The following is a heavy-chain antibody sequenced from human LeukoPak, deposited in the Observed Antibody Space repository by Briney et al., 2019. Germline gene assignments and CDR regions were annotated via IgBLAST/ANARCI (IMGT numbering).Heavy chain of an antibody. Sequence: PGGSLRLSCAASGFTFSSYAMHWVRQAPGKGLEWVAVISYDGSNKYYGDSVKGRFTISRDNSKNTLYLQMNSLSAEDTAVYYCARGAEDIVFYFDHWGQGTLVTVSS. CDR2: ISYDGSNK. V-gene: IGHV3-30*14. D-gene: IGHD2-15*01. CDR1: GFTFSSYA. CDR3: ARGAEDIVFYFDH. J-gene: IGHJ4*02.